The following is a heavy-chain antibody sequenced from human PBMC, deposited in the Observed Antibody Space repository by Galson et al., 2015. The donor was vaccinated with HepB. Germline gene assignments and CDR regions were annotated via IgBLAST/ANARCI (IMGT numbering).Heavy chain of an antibody. J-gene: IGHJ6*02. CDR2: LIPLFGTA. D-gene: IGHD3-9*01. CDR3: ARGAFRYFEWLLSPGAYYYGVDV. V-gene: IGHV1-69*13. Sequence: SVKVSCKASGGTFSSYGINWVRRAPGQGLEWMGGLIPLFGTADSAQKFQGRVTFTADESTRTAYMELSSLTSDDTAEYYCARGAFRYFEWLLSPGAYYYGVDVWGQGTTVTVSS. CDR1: GGTFSSYG.